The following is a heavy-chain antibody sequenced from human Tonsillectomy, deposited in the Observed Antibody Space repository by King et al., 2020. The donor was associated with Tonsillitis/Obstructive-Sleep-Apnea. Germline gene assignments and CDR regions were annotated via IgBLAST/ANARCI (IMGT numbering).Heavy chain of an antibody. Sequence: VQLVXSGGGLVQPGGSLRLSCAASGFTFSTYSMNWVRQAPGKGLEWVSYISSSSGTKYYADSVKGRFTISRDNAKNSLYLQMNSLRDGDTAVYYCASPRRYSDYDWGSGFDYWGQGTLVTVSS. D-gene: IGHD5-12*01. V-gene: IGHV3-48*02. CDR3: ASPRRYSDYDWGSGFDY. J-gene: IGHJ4*02. CDR1: GFTFSTYS. CDR2: ISSSSGTK.